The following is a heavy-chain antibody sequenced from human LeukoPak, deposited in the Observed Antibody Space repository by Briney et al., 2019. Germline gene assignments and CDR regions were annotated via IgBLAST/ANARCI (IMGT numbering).Heavy chain of an antibody. CDR1: GGTFSSYA. J-gene: IGHJ6*02. V-gene: IGHV1-8*02. CDR3: ARDNDPYYYYYGMDV. D-gene: IGHD1-1*01. Sequence: ASVKVSCKASGGTFSSYAINWVRQATGQGLEWMGWMNPNSGNTGYAQKFQGRVTMTRNTSISTAYMELSSLRSEDTAVYYCARDNDPYYYYYGMDVWGQGTTVTVSS. CDR2: MNPNSGNT.